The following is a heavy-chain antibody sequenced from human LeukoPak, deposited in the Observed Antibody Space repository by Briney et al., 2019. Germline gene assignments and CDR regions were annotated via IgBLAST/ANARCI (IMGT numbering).Heavy chain of an antibody. CDR3: ARAGDHYYGLDV. D-gene: IGHD5-24*01. CDR1: DFTVSTNY. V-gene: IGHV3-66*01. Sequence: GGSLRLSCAASDFTVSTNYMTWVRQAPGKGLEWVSIIYSGGSAFYADSVWGRFTISRDSSKKTLYLQMNRLRADDTAVYYCARAGDHYYGLDVWGQGTTVTVSS. J-gene: IGHJ6*02. CDR2: IYSGGSA.